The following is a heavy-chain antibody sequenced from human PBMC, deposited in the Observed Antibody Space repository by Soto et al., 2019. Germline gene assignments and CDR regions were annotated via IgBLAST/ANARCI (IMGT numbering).Heavy chain of an antibody. CDR1: GFTFSSTA. CDR2: IGRGGDR. V-gene: IGHV3-23*01. Sequence: EVQLLESGGGVVQPGGSLRLSCTASGFTFSSTAMSWVRQAPGKGLEWVSGIGRGGDRHYADSVRGRLTISRENSKNTVNLQMNGLRADDTSLYFCTKGGWGSVCDYWGQGTLLTVSS. D-gene: IGHD7-27*01. CDR3: TKGGWGSVCDY. J-gene: IGHJ4*02.